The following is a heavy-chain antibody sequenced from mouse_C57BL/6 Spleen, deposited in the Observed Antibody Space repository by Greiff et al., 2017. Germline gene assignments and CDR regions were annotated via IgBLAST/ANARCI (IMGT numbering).Heavy chain of an antibody. CDR3: ARDGSYRYFDV. CDR2: IHPNSGST. CDR1: GYTFTSYW. D-gene: IGHD1-1*02. V-gene: IGHV1-64*01. J-gene: IGHJ1*03. Sequence: QVQLQQPGAELVKPGASVKLSCKASGYTFTSYWMHWVKQRPGQGLEWIGMIHPNSGSTNYNEKFKSKATLTVDKSSSTAYMQLSSLTSEDSAVYYCARDGSYRYFDVWGTGTTVTVSS.